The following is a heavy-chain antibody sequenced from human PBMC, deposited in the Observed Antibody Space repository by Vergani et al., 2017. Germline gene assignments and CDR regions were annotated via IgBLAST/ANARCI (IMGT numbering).Heavy chain of an antibody. V-gene: IGHV4-34*01. J-gene: IGHJ6*02. D-gene: IGHD2-8*01. CDR3: ARGGLGYCTDGVCFFGPYYGMDV. Sequence: QVQLQQWGAGLLKPSETLSLTCAVYGGSFSGYYWSWIRQPPGKGLEWIGEINHSGSTNYNPSLKSRVTISVDTSKNQFSLKLSSVTAANTAVYYCARGGLGYCTDGVCFFGPYYGMDVWGQGTTVTVSS. CDR2: INHSGST. CDR1: GGSFSGYY.